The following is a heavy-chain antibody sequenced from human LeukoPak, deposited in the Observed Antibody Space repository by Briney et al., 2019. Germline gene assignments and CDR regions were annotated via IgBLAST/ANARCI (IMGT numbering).Heavy chain of an antibody. Sequence: GGSLRLSCAASGFTFSSYTMNWVRQAPGKGLEWVSSISSSSSCIYYADSVKGRFTISRDNAKNSLYLQMNSLRAEDTAVYYCARDTYDILTGYYKWAFDIWGQGTMVTVSS. D-gene: IGHD3-9*01. J-gene: IGHJ3*02. CDR1: GFTFSSYT. CDR2: ISSSSSCI. V-gene: IGHV3-21*06. CDR3: ARDTYDILTGYYKWAFDI.